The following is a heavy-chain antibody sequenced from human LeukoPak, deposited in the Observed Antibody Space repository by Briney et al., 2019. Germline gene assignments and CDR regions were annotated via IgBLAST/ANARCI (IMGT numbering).Heavy chain of an antibody. Sequence: GGSLRLSCAASGFTFSSYAMHWVRQAPGKGLEYVSAISSNGGSTYYANSVKGRFTISRDNSKNTLYLQMGSLRAEDMAVYYCVTLTSGWQKGDWGQGTLVTVSS. D-gene: IGHD6-19*01. V-gene: IGHV3-64*01. CDR3: VTLTSGWQKGD. CDR2: ISSNGGST. CDR1: GFTFSSYA. J-gene: IGHJ4*02.